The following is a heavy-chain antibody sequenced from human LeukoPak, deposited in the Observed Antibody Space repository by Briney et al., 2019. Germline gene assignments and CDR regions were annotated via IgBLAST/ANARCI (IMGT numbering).Heavy chain of an antibody. D-gene: IGHD1-26*01. CDR2: INPSGST. CDR1: GGSFRGYF. Sequence: SETLSLTCAVYGGSFRGYFWSWIRQPPGKGLEWIGEINPSGSTNYNPSLKSRVSISADTSKNQFSLNLTSVTAADTAVYYCARVGPYSGSYLSSRNWFDPWGQGTLVTVSS. J-gene: IGHJ5*02. V-gene: IGHV4-34*01. CDR3: ARVGPYSGSYLSSRNWFDP.